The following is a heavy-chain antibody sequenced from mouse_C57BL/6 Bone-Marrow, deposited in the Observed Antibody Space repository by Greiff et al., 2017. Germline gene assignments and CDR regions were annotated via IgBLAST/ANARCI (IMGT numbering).Heavy chain of an antibody. CDR1: GYTFTSHW. Sequence: VQLQQSGPELVRPGASVKISCKAPGYTFTSHWMQWVRQRPGQGLEWIGEIFPGSGSTYYNEKFKGKATLTGDTSSSTAYMQLSGLTSEDSAVYLCAYYYGSSYGFAYWGQGTLVTVSA. J-gene: IGHJ3*01. CDR3: AYYYGSSYGFAY. V-gene: IGHV1-56*01. D-gene: IGHD1-1*01. CDR2: IFPGSGST.